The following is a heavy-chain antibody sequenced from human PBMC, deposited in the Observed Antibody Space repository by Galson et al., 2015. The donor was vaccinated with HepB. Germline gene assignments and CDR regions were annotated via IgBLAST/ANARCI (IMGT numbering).Heavy chain of an antibody. Sequence: SLRLSCAASGFTFSGSAMHWVRQASGKGLEWVGRIRSKANSYATAYAASVKGRFTISRDDSKNTAYLQMNSLKTEDTAVYYCTRSLYCGGDCSHGYWGQGTLVTVSS. D-gene: IGHD2-21*01. J-gene: IGHJ4*02. CDR3: TRSLYCGGDCSHGY. CDR2: IRSKANSYAT. V-gene: IGHV3-73*01. CDR1: GFTFSGSA.